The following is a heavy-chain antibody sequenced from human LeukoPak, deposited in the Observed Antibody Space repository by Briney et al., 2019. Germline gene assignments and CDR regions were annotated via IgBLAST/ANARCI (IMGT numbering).Heavy chain of an antibody. Sequence: SVKVSCKASGYTFTGYYMHWVRQAPGQGLEWMGWINPNSGGTNYAQKFQGRVTMTRDTSISTAYMELSRLRSDDTAVYYCARGAYSSSSGYYYYYMDVWGKGPTVTVSS. CDR1: GYTFTGYY. D-gene: IGHD6-6*01. CDR3: ARGAYSSSSGYYYYYMDV. J-gene: IGHJ6*03. V-gene: IGHV1-2*02. CDR2: INPNSGGT.